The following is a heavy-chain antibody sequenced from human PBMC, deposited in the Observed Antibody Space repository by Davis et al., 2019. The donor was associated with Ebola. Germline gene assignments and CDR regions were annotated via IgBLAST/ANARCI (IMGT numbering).Heavy chain of an antibody. V-gene: IGHV3-43*02. J-gene: IGHJ4*02. CDR1: GFTFDDYA. CDR3: ARGGWDY. Sequence: GGSLRLSCAASGFTFDDYAMHWVRQAPGKGLEWVSLISGDGGSTYYADSVKGRFTISRDNAKNSLYLQMNSLRAEDTAVYYCARGGWDYWGQGTLVTVSS. CDR2: ISGDGGST.